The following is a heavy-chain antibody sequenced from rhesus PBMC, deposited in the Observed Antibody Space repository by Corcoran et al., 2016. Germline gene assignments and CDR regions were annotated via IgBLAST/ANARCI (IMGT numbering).Heavy chain of an antibody. CDR3: ARGQYTNWYYFDY. CDR1: GFSLTTSGMG. J-gene: IGHJ4*01. D-gene: IGHD6-13*01. Sequence: QVTLKESGPALVKPTQTLTLTCTFSGFSLTTSGMGVVWIRPPPGKALEWLALIYWDEDKRYITSRKSRLTGSKDTSKNQGVLTMTNMDPVDTATYYCARGQYTNWYYFDYWGQGVLVTVSS. V-gene: IGHV2-174*01. CDR2: IYWDEDK.